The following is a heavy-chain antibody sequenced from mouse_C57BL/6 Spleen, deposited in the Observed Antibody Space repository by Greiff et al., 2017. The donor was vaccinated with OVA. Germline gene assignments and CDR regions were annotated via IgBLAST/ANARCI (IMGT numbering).Heavy chain of an antibody. Sequence: QVQLQQSGPGLVQPSQSLSITCTVSGFSLTSYGVHWVRQSPGKGLEWLGVIWSGGSTDYNAAFISRLSISKDNSKSQVFFKMNSLQADDTAIYYCARNEVAVVATPNGMDYWGQGTSVTVSS. CDR3: ARNEVAVVATPNGMDY. CDR2: IWSGGST. D-gene: IGHD1-1*01. V-gene: IGHV2-2*01. CDR1: GFSLTSYG. J-gene: IGHJ4*01.